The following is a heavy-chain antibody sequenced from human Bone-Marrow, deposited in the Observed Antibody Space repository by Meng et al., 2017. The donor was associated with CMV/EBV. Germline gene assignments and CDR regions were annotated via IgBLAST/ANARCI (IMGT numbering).Heavy chain of an antibody. CDR3: AKDIDWGYPS. J-gene: IGHJ4*02. V-gene: IGHV6-1*01. D-gene: IGHD7-27*01. CDR2: TYYRSKWYN. Sequence: SETLSLTCAISGDTVSSNIAAWNWIRQSPSRGLEWLGRTYYRSKWYNDYAVSVKSRITINGDISRNQFSLQLNSVIPEDTAVYYCAKDIDWGYPSWGQGTRVTVSS. CDR1: GDTVSSNIAA.